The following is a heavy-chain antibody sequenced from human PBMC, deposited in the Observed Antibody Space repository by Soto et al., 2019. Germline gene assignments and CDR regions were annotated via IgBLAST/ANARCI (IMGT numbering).Heavy chain of an antibody. CDR1: GFTFSIFS. CDR3: VRHVDTSMVSRWSDP. J-gene: IGHJ5*02. CDR2: TSSKSATV. D-gene: IGHD5-18*01. Sequence: EVQLVESGGGLVQPGGSLRLSCEASGFTFSIFSMHWVRQAPGKGLEWVSYTSSKSATVYYADSVKGRFTISRDDAKNSLYLQMNSLREEDTAVYYCVRHVDTSMVSRWSDPWGRGTLVTVSS. V-gene: IGHV3-48*02.